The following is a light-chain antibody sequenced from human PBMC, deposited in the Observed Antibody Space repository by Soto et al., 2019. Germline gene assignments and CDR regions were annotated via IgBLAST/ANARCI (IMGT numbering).Light chain of an antibody. CDR1: QSVSSN. J-gene: IGKJ1*01. CDR3: QQYNNWPPTWT. Sequence: EIVVTQSPATLSVSPGERATLSCSASQSVSSNLAWYQQKPGQAPRLLIYGVSTRATDIPARFSGSGSGTEFTLTISSLQSEDLAVYYCQQYNNWPPTWTFGRGTKVDIK. CDR2: GVS. V-gene: IGKV3-15*01.